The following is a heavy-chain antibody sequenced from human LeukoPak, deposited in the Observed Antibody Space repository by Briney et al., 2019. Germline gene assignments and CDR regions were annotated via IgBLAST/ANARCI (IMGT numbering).Heavy chain of an antibody. CDR3: ARSHEEWLINWFDP. CDR2: IYYSGST. J-gene: IGHJ5*02. Sequence: SETLSLTCTVSGGSISSYYWSWIRQPPGKGLEWIGYIYYSGSTNYNPSLKSRVTMSVDTSKNQFSLKLSSVTAADTAVYYCARSHEEWLINWFDPWGQGTLVTVSS. V-gene: IGHV4-59*12. D-gene: IGHD3-3*01. CDR1: GGSISSYY.